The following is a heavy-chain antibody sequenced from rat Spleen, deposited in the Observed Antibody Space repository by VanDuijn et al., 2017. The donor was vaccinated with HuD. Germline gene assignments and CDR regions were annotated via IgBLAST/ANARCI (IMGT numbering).Heavy chain of an antibody. CDR1: GFSLTTHS. V-gene: IGHV2-45*01. CDR2: MWRGGST. CDR3: ARAPGNGYVMDA. Sequence: QVQLMESGPGLVQPSETLSLTCPVSGFSLTTHSVHWVRQPPGKGLEWMGVMWRGGSTEYNSALKSRLSISRDTSKNHVFLKMNSLQSEDTATYHCARAPGNGYVMDAWGQGTSVTVSS. J-gene: IGHJ4*01. D-gene: IGHD5-1*01.